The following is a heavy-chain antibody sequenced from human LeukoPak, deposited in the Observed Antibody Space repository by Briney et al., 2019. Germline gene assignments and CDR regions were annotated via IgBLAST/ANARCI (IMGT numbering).Heavy chain of an antibody. J-gene: IGHJ4*02. V-gene: IGHV3-15*01. CDR2: IKRKTDGGTT. Sequence: GGSLRLSCAASGFTFSNAWMSWVRQAPGKGLEWVGRIKRKTDGGTTDYAAPVKGRFSISRDDSKNTPYLQMNSLKTEDTAVYYCTTLGAFDYWGLGTLVTVSS. CDR1: GFTFSNAW. CDR3: TTLGAFDY. D-gene: IGHD4/OR15-4a*01.